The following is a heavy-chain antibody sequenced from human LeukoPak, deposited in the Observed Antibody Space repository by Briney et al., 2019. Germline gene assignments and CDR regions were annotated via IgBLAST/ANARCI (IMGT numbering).Heavy chain of an antibody. J-gene: IGHJ4*02. CDR3: ARGTGTTSPFGDY. Sequence: GGSLRLSCAASGFTFDDYAMHRVRQAPGKGLEWVSGISWESGSIGYADSVKGRFTISRDNAKKSLYLQMNSLRAEDTAVYYCARGTGTTSPFGDYWGQGTLVTVSS. CDR1: GFTFDDYA. V-gene: IGHV3-9*01. CDR2: ISWESGSI. D-gene: IGHD1-1*01.